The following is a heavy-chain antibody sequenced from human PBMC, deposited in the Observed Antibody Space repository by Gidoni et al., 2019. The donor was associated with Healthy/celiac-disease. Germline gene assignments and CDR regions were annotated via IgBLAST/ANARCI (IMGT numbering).Heavy chain of an antibody. V-gene: IGHV1-18*04. CDR2: ISAYNGNT. CDR3: ARAIVVVPAALYYYYYMDV. Sequence: QVQLVQSGAEVKKPGASVKVSCKASGYTFTSYGLSWVRQAPGQGLEWMGWISAYNGNTNYAQKLQVRVTMTTDTSTSTAHMELRSLRSDDTAVYYCARAIVVVPAALYYYYYMDVWGKGTTVTVSS. J-gene: IGHJ6*03. CDR1: GYTFTSYG. D-gene: IGHD2-2*01.